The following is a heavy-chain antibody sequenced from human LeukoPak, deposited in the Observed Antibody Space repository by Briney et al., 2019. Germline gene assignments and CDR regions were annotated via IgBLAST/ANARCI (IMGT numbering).Heavy chain of an antibody. CDR1: GGSISSSSYY. Sequence: SETLSLTCTVSGGSISSSSYYWGWIRQAPGKGLEWIGEINHSGSTNYNPSLKSRVAISVDTSKNQFSLKLSSVTAADTAVYYCARDSVYSGSSLDYWGQGALVTVSS. V-gene: IGHV4-39*07. CDR3: ARDSVYSGSSLDY. J-gene: IGHJ4*02. D-gene: IGHD1-26*01. CDR2: INHSGST.